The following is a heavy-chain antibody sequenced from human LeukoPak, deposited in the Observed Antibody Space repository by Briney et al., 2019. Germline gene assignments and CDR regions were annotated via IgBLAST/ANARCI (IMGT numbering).Heavy chain of an antibody. Sequence: KPSETLSLTCAVYGGSFSGYYWSWIRQAPGKGLEWIGEINHSGSTNYNPSLKSRVTISVDTSKNQFSLKLSSVTAADTAVYYCARARRYSGSGLPSDYWGQGTLVTVSS. CDR1: GGSFSGYY. CDR3: ARARRYSGSGLPSDY. CDR2: INHSGST. V-gene: IGHV4-34*01. D-gene: IGHD3-10*01. J-gene: IGHJ4*02.